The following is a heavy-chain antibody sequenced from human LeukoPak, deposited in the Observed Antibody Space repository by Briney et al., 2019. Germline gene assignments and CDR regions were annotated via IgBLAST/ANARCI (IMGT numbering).Heavy chain of an antibody. D-gene: IGHD1-14*01. CDR1: GGSISSYY. Sequence: SETLSLTCTVSGGSISSYYWSWIRQPPGKGLEWIGYIYYSGSTNYNPSLKSRVTISVDTSKNQFSLKLSSVTAADTAVYYCARATYPDDAFDIWGQGTMVTVSS. CDR2: IYYSGST. CDR3: ARATYPDDAFDI. V-gene: IGHV4-59*01. J-gene: IGHJ3*02.